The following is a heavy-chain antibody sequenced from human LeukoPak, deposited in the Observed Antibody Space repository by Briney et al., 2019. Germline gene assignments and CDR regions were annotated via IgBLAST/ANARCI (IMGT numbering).Heavy chain of an antibody. V-gene: IGHV4-59*01. CDR1: GGSISSYY. CDR2: IYYSGST. J-gene: IGHJ3*02. Sequence: PSETLSLTCTVSGGSISSYYWSWIRQPPGKGLEWIGYIYYSGSTNYNPSLKSRVTISVDTSKNQFSLKLSSVTAADTAVYYCARGRVRGSLGAFDIWGQGTMVTVSS. D-gene: IGHD3-16*02. CDR3: ARGRVRGSLGAFDI.